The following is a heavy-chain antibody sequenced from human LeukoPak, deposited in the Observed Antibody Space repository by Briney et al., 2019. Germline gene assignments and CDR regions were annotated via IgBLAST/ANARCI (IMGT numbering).Heavy chain of an antibody. V-gene: IGHV3-74*01. CDR2: IKTDGSST. Sequence: GGSLRLSCAASGFTFSSYGMHWVRQAPGKGLVWVSLIKTDGSSTNYADSVKGRFTVSRDDAKNTLYLQMSSLRAEDTAMYYCHPLAYISDWGQGTLVTVSS. J-gene: IGHJ4*02. D-gene: IGHD6-19*01. CDR1: GFTFSSYG. CDR3: HPLAYISD.